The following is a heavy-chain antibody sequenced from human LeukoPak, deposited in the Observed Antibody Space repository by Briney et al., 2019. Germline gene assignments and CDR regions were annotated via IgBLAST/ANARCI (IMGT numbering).Heavy chain of an antibody. V-gene: IGHV4-30-4*01. D-gene: IGHD4-17*01. Sequence: PSETLSLTCTVSGGSISSSSYYWSWIRQPPGKGLEWIGYIYYSGSTYYNPSLKSRVTISVDTSKNQFSLKLSSVTAADTAVYYCAREGNYGDYAISFDYWGQGTLVTVSS. J-gene: IGHJ4*02. CDR1: GGSISSSSYY. CDR3: AREGNYGDYAISFDY. CDR2: IYYSGST.